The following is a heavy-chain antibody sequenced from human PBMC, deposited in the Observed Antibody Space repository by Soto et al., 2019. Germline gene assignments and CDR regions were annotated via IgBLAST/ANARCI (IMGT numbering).Heavy chain of an antibody. V-gene: IGHV1-8*01. CDR1: GYTFTTYD. D-gene: IGHD1-20*01. Sequence: QVQLVQSGAEVKRPGASVKVSCEASGYTFTTYDINWVRQASGQGLEWMGCVNASSGNTVYAQKFHGRVTMTRDTSSSTAYMELSSLKSDDTAIYYCARAAMYIWNDHWGQGTLVTVSS. CDR3: ARAAMYIWNDH. CDR2: VNASSGNT. J-gene: IGHJ5*02.